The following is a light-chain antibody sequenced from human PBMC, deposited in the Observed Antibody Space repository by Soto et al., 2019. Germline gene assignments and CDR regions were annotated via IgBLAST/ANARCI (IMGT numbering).Light chain of an antibody. J-gene: IGKJ1*01. CDR3: QQYNVWPRT. Sequence: EIVMTQSPLILSMSPGDTATLSCRASEYINTNLVWYRQRPGQPPSLLIYGASTRATGVPGRLSGGGSGTEFTLTISGLQYDDFAVYYCQQYNVWPRTFGQGTKVEIK. CDR2: GAS. CDR1: EYINTN. V-gene: IGKV3-15*01.